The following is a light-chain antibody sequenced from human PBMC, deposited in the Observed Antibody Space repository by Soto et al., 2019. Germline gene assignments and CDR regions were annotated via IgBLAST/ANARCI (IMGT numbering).Light chain of an antibody. CDR2: GAS. V-gene: IGKV3-20*01. CDR3: QQYGSSPPWT. Sequence: EIVLTQSPGTLSLSPGERATLSCRASQSVRSSFLAWYQQKHGKAPRLLIYGASSRATGIPDRFSGSGSGTDFALTTSRLEPEDFAVYYCQQYGSSPPWTCGQGTKVEIK. CDR1: QSVRSSF. J-gene: IGKJ1*01.